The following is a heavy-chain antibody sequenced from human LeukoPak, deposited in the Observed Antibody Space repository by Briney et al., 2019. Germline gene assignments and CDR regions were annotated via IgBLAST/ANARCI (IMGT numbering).Heavy chain of an antibody. CDR3: ARASDFWTGYYDF. V-gene: IGHV3-21*06. Sequence: GGSLRLSCAASGFTLSRHSMNWVRQAPGKGLEWVSSISSSGDYIFYADSVKGRFTMSRDNAENSVDLQMDSLRAEDTAVYYCARASDFWTGYYDFWGQGTLVTVSS. CDR2: ISSSGDYI. CDR1: GFTLSRHS. D-gene: IGHD3/OR15-3a*01. J-gene: IGHJ4*02.